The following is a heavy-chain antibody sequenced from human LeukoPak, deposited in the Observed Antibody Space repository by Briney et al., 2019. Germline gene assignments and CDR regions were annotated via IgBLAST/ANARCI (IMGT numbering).Heavy chain of an antibody. CDR3: ARDRSYFDY. CDR2: INPNSGGT. V-gene: IGHV1-2*02. J-gene: IGHJ4*02. Sequence: ASVKVSCKASGYTFTGYYIHWVRQAPGQGLEWMGWINPNSGGTTYAQNFQGRVTMTRDTSISTAYMELTRLRSDDTAVYYCARDRSYFDYWGQGTLVTVSS. CDR1: GYTFTGYY.